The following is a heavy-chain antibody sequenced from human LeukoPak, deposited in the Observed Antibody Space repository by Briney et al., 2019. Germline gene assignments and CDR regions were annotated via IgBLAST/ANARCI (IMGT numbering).Heavy chain of an antibody. D-gene: IGHD6-19*01. CDR1: DGSISSYY. V-gene: IGHV4-59*01. Sequence: SETLSLTCTVSDGSISSYYWSWIRQPPGKGLEWIGYIYGSGYTNYNPSLKSRVTMSIDTSKNHFSLKLTSVTAADTATYYCARETSLAGFASGLGFNYWGQGILVTVSS. CDR3: ARETSLAGFASGLGFNY. CDR2: IYGSGYT. J-gene: IGHJ4*02.